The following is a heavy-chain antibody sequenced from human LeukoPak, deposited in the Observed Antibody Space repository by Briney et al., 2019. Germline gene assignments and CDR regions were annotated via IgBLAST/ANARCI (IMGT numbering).Heavy chain of an antibody. CDR1: GFTFTNAW. Sequence: GGSLRLPCAVSGFTFTNAWTSWVRRAPGRGLEWVGRIKSNSVGGTTDYAAPLKGRFTISRDESKNTLYLHMNSLETEDTAVYYCATDSLKRITWGVNDAFDIWGQRSMVTVSS. CDR2: IKSNSVGGTT. D-gene: IGHD3-10*01. CDR3: ATDSLKRITWGVNDAFDI. J-gene: IGHJ3*02. V-gene: IGHV3-15*01.